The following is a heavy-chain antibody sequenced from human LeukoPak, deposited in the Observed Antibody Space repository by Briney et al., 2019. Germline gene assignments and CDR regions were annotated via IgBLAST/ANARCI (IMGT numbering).Heavy chain of an antibody. J-gene: IGHJ4*02. CDR3: ASIRYFDWASFDY. V-gene: IGHV3-7*01. CDR1: AFTFSSYW. CDR2: IKQDGSEK. Sequence: GSLRLSCAASAFTFSSYWMSWVRQAPGKRLEWVANIKQDGSEKYYVDSVKGRFTISRDNAKNSLYLQMNSLRAEDTFFQSEASIRYFDWASFDYWGQGTLVTVSS. D-gene: IGHD3-9*01.